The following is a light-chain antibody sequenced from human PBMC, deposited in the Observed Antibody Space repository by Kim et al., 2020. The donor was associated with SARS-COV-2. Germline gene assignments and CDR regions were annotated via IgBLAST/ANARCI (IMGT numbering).Light chain of an antibody. CDR1: SLRSYY. V-gene: IGLV3-19*02. CDR2: GKN. Sequence: SSELTQDPAVSVALGQTVRITCQGDSLRSYYASWYQQKPGQAPVRVIYGKNNRPSGIPDRFSGSSSGNTASLTITGAQAEDEADYYCNSWDSSGIRVFGGGTQLTVL. CDR3: NSWDSSGIRV. J-gene: IGLJ3*02.